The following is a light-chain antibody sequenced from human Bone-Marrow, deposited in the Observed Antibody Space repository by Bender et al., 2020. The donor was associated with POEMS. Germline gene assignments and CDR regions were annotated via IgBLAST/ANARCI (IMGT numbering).Light chain of an antibody. V-gene: IGLV2-14*03. J-gene: IGLJ1*01. CDR3: SSYTSANTLV. Sequence: QSALTQPASVSGSPGQSITISCTGTSRDVGGSNYVSWYQQHPGKAPQVFIYDVSNRPPGVSDRFFAYKSGNSASLTISNLQPQDEAVYYCSSYTSANTLVFGSGTNVFVL. CDR1: SRDVGGSNY. CDR2: DVS.